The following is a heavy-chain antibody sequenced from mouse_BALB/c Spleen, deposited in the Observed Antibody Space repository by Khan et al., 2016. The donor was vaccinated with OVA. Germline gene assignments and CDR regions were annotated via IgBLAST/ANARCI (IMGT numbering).Heavy chain of an antibody. Sequence: QVQLQQSGAELVKPGASVKLSCKASGYTFTSYDINWVRQRPEQGLEWIGWIFPGDGSTKYNEKFKGKATLTTDKSSSTAYMQLSRLISEDAAVYFFTRGGYGGFAYWGQGTLVTVSA. CDR1: GYTFTSYD. CDR3: TRGGYGGFAY. D-gene: IGHD2-14*01. J-gene: IGHJ3*01. CDR2: IFPGDGST. V-gene: IGHV1S56*01.